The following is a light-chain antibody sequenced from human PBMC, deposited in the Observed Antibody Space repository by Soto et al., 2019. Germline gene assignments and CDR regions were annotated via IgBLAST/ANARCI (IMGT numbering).Light chain of an antibody. J-gene: IGLJ2*01. CDR3: CSYAGSS. CDR1: SSDVGGYNY. V-gene: IGLV2-11*01. Sequence: QSALTQPRSVSGSPGQSVTISXXGTSSDVGGYNYVSWYQQHPGKAPKLMIYDVSKRPSGVPDRFSGSKSGNTASLTISGLQAEDEADYYCCSYAGSSFXGGTKLTVL. CDR2: DVS.